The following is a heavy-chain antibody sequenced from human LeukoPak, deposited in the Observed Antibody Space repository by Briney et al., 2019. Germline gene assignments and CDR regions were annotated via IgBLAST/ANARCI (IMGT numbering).Heavy chain of an antibody. Sequence: GASVKVSCKASGYTFTGYYMHWVRQAPGQGLEWMGWINPNSGGTNYAQKFQGRVTMTRDTSISTAYMELSRLRSDDTAVYYCARVPLPSLLGYCSGGSCYGPDYWGQGTPVTVSS. J-gene: IGHJ4*02. V-gene: IGHV1-2*02. D-gene: IGHD2-15*01. CDR1: GYTFTGYY. CDR3: ARVPLPSLLGYCSGGSCYGPDY. CDR2: INPNSGGT.